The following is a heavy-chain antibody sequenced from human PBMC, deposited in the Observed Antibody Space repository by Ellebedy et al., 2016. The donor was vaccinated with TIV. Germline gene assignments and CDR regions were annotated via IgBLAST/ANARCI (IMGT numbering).Heavy chain of an antibody. Sequence: GGSLRLXXAASGFTFSSYAMSWVRQAPGKGLEWVSAISGSGCSTYYADSVKGRFTISRDNSKNTLYLQMNSLRAEDTAVYYCALGVAAAGTSGFDYWGQGTLVTVSS. D-gene: IGHD6-13*01. J-gene: IGHJ4*02. V-gene: IGHV3-23*01. CDR3: ALGVAAAGTSGFDY. CDR1: GFTFSSYA. CDR2: ISGSGCST.